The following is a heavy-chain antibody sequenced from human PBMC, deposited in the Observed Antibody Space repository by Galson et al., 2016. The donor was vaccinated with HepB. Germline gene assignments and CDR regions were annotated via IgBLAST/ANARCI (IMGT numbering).Heavy chain of an antibody. V-gene: IGHV5-51*01. CDR1: GYTSTNHW. D-gene: IGHD6-19*01. CDR3: ARRDSGWSLFDY. J-gene: IGHJ4*02. Sequence: QSGAEVKKPGESLKISCQGSGYTSTNHWIGWVSQMPGKGLEWMGIIYPGDSDTSYSPSFQGQVTISADKSTRTAYLQWSSLKASDTAMYYCARRDSGWSLFDYWGQGTLLTVSS. CDR2: IYPGDSDT.